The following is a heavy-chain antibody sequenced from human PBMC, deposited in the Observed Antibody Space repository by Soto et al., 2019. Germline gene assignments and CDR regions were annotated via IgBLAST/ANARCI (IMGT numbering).Heavy chain of an antibody. J-gene: IGHJ6*02. CDR1: GYTFTSYG. D-gene: IGHD6-6*01. CDR2: ISAYNGNT. V-gene: IGHV1-18*01. Sequence: ASVKVSCKASGYTFTSYGISCVRHAPGQGLEWMGWISAYNGNTNYAQKLQGRVTMTTDTSTSTAYMELRSLRSDDTAVYYCATTRQSSSSYYYYGMDVWGQGTTVTVSS. CDR3: ATTRQSSSSYYYYGMDV.